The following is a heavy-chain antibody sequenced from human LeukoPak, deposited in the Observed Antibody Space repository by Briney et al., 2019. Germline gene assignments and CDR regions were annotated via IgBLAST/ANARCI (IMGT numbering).Heavy chain of an antibody. V-gene: IGHV3-20*01. CDR1: GFAFDDYG. D-gene: IGHD2-2*01. CDR3: ARRYCTSTSCSNYYYYYAMDV. CDR2: INWNGGST. J-gene: IGHJ6*02. Sequence: PGGSLRLSCAASGFAFDDYGMSWVRQAPGKGLEWVSGINWNGGSTGYADSVKGRFTISRDNAKNSLYLQMNSLRAEDTALYHCARRYCTSTSCSNYYYYYAMDVWGQGTTVTVSS.